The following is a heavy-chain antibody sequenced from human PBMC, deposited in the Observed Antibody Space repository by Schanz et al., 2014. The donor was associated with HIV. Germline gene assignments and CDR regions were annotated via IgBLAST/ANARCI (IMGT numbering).Heavy chain of an antibody. V-gene: IGHV3-30*09. D-gene: IGHD2-21*02. J-gene: IGHJ4*02. Sequence: QVQLVESGGGVVQPGRSLRLSCTASGLTFSSSIMHWVRQAPGKGLEWEAGMSHDGFSKYFADSVKGRFAISREDSKNTLYLQMNSLRTEDTAVYYCAKAAVTDYLDYWGQGTLVTVSS. CDR1: GLTFSSSI. CDR3: AKAAVTDYLDY. CDR2: MSHDGFSK.